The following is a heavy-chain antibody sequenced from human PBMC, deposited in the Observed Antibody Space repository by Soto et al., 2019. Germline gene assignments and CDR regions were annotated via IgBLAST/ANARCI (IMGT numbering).Heavy chain of an antibody. CDR2: INPKTGGT. V-gene: IGHV1-2*02. CDR3: ARDPIGPGVPHSYGMDV. CDR1: GYTFSDFY. J-gene: IGHJ6*02. D-gene: IGHD3-10*01. Sequence: QVHLEQSGPEVKRPGASLRVSCKASGYTFSDFYIHWVRQAPGQGLEWMGWINPKTGGTLFAEMFQGRVTMTRDTPMNTAYMELNRRTSDDTAVDYCARDPIGPGVPHSYGMDVWGQATTVTVSS.